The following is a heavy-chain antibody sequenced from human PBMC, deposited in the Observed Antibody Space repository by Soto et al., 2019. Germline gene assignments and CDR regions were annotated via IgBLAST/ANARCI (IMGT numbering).Heavy chain of an antibody. D-gene: IGHD3-16*01. Sequence: EVQLLESGGCLVQPGGSLRLSCAASGSSFSSYAMNWVRQAPGKGLEWVSSISGPGSITYYADSVKGRFTISRDNSKDTLYMQMNSLRVEDTAVYYCAKGGFWVHYGMDVWGQGTTVTVSS. CDR3: AKGGFWVHYGMDV. V-gene: IGHV3-23*01. CDR1: GSSFSSYA. J-gene: IGHJ6*02. CDR2: ISGPGSIT.